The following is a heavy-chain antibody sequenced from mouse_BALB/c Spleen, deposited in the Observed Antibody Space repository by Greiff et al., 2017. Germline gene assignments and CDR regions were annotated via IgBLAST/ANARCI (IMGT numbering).Heavy chain of an antibody. CDR2: ISSGGSYT. D-gene: IGHD2-1*01. V-gene: IGHV5-6-4*01. Sequence: EVNVVESGGGLVKPGGSLKLSCAASGFTFSSYTMSWVRQTPEKRLEWVATISSGGSYTYYPDSVKGRFTISRDNAKNTLYLQMSSLKSEDTAMYYCTRDRGTPYYGNYLYAMDYWGQGTSVTVSS. CDR1: GFTFSSYT. CDR3: TRDRGTPYYGNYLYAMDY. J-gene: IGHJ4*01.